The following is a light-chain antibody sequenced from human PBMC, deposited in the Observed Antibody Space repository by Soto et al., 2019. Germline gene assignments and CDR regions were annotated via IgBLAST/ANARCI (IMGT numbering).Light chain of an antibody. CDR2: GAS. CDR3: QQYATSPLT. J-gene: IGKJ1*01. CDR1: QSVSNNY. V-gene: IGKV3-20*01. Sequence: EVVLTQSPGTLSLSPGERATLSCRASQSVSNNYLAWYQQKPGQAPRLVIFGASNRATGIPDRFSASGSGTEFTLTISRLEPEDVAVYYCQQYATSPLTFGQVTKVAIK.